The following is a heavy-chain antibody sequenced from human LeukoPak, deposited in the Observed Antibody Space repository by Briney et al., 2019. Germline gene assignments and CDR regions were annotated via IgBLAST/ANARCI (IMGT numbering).Heavy chain of an antibody. D-gene: IGHD3-9*01. CDR3: ALRPDILTGEDDWYFDL. Sequence: SETLSLTCTVSGGSISSGDYYWSWIRQPPGKGLEWIGYIYYSGSTYYNPSLKSRVTISVDTSKNQFSLKLSSVTAADTAVYYCALRPDILTGEDDWYFDLWGRGTLVTVSS. J-gene: IGHJ2*01. CDR2: IYYSGST. CDR1: GGSISSGDYY. V-gene: IGHV4-30-4*01.